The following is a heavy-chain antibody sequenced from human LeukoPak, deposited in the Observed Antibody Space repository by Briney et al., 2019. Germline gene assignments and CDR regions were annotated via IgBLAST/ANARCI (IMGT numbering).Heavy chain of an antibody. CDR2: INPSGGT. D-gene: IGHD6-13*01. V-gene: IGHV1-46*01. Sequence: GASVKVSCKASGYTFSIYNMHWVRQAPGQGLEWMGIINPSGGTSYAQKLQGRITMTRDTSTVCMELSSLRSEDTAFYYCARGGIAAAGTRQKNWFDPWGQGTLVTVSS. CDR3: ARGGIAAAGTRQKNWFDP. J-gene: IGHJ5*02. CDR1: GYTFSIYN.